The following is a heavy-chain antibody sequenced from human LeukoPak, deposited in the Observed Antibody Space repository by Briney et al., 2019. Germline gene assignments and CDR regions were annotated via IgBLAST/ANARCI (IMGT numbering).Heavy chain of an antibody. J-gene: IGHJ4*02. D-gene: IGHD6-6*01. CDR3: AKGVSSSDLFDY. CDR1: RFTFSTYG. V-gene: IGHV3-30*02. CDR2: IRHDGSKT. Sequence: GGSLRLSCAASRFTFSTYGMHWVRQAPGKGLEWVAFIRHDGSKTYYADSVKGRFTISRDNSKSTLYLQMNSLRAEDTAVYYCAKGVSSSDLFDYWGQGTLVTVSS.